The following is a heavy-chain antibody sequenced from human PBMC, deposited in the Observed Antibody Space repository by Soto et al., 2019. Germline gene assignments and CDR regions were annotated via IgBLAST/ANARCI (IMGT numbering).Heavy chain of an antibody. CDR2: ISAYNGNT. J-gene: IGHJ5*02. CDR3: ARDRRFVYAEEHWFDP. Sequence: ASVKVSCKASGYTFTSYGISWVRQAPGQGLEWMGWISAYNGNTNYAQKLQGRVTMTTDTSTSTAYMELSSLRSEDTAVYYCARDRRFVYAEEHWFDPWGQGTLVSVSS. V-gene: IGHV1-18*01. CDR1: GYTFTSYG. D-gene: IGHD1-1*01.